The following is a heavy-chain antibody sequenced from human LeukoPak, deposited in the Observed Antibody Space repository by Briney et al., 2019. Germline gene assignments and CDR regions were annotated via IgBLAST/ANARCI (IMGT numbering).Heavy chain of an antibody. CDR3: TRANGYGLIDY. CDR2: IYHSGST. CDR1: GGSISSYY. J-gene: IGHJ4*02. Sequence: SETLSLTCTVSGGSISSYYWSWIRQPPGKGLEWIGSIYHSGSTYYNPSLKSRVTISVDTSKNQFSLKLSSVTAADTAMYYCTRANGYGLIDYWGQGTLVTVSS. V-gene: IGHV4-38-2*02. D-gene: IGHD3-10*01.